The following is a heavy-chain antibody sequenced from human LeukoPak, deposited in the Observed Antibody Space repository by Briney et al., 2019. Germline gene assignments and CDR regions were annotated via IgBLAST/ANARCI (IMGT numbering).Heavy chain of an antibody. CDR2: IYYSGST. D-gene: IGHD4-11*01. V-gene: IGHV4-59*12. J-gene: IGHJ4*02. CDR1: GGSISGSY. CDR3: ARDSDYSNSWYYFDY. Sequence: SETLSLTCTVSGGSISGSYWSWIRQPPGKGLEWIGYIYYSGSTYYNPSLKSRVTISVDTSKNQFSLKLSSVTAADTAVYYCARDSDYSNSWYYFDYWGQGTLVTVSS.